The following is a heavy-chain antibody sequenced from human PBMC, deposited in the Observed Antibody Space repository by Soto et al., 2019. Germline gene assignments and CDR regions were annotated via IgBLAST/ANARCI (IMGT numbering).Heavy chain of an antibody. D-gene: IGHD6-13*01. J-gene: IGHJ5*02. CDR1: GFTFSSYA. CDR2: ISGSGGST. Sequence: PGGSLRLSCAASGFTFSSYAMSWVRQAPGKGLEWVSAISGSGGSTYYADSVKGRFTISRDNSKNTLYLQMNSLRAEDTAVYYCATATGRSWYNKWFDPWGQGTLVTVSS. V-gene: IGHV3-23*01. CDR3: ATATGRSWYNKWFDP.